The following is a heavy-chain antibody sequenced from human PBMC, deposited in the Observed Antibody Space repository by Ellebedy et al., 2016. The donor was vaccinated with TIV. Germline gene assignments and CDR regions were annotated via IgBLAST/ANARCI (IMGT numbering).Heavy chain of an antibody. V-gene: IGHV3-30-3*01. CDR2: ISYDGTNK. CDR3: AKDLHGYDYYYFYYMDV. D-gene: IGHD5-12*01. Sequence: GGSLRLSXAASGFTFSNYALHWVRQAPGKGLEWVALISYDGTNKYYADSVKGRFTISRDNSKSTLYLQMNSLRAEDTAVYYCAKDLHGYDYYYFYYMDVWGKGTTVTVSS. J-gene: IGHJ6*03. CDR1: GFTFSNYA.